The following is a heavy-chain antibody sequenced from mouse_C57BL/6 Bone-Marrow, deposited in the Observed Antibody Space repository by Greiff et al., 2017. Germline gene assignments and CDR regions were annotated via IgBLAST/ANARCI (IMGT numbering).Heavy chain of an antibody. V-gene: IGHV5-2*01. CDR2: INSDGGST. CDR3: ARRDSNYFWYFDV. D-gene: IGHD2-5*01. Sequence: VQGVESGGGLVQPGASLKFSCESNEYEFPSHDMSWVRKTPEKRLELVAAINSDGGSTYYPDTMERRFIISRDNTKKTLYLQMSSLRSEDTALYYCARRDSNYFWYFDVWGTGTTVTVSS. CDR1: EYEFPSHD. J-gene: IGHJ1*03.